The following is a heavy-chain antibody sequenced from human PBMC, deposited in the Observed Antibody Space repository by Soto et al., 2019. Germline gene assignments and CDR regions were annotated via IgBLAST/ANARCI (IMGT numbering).Heavy chain of an antibody. CDR3: VRDGTKALRDWFEP. V-gene: IGHV4-4*07. CDR1: GASISGFY. CDR2: IYATGTT. Sequence: SETLSLTCTVSGASISGFYWSWIRKSAGKGLEWIGRIYATGTTDYNPSLKSRVMMSVDTSKKQFSLKLRSVTAADTAVYYCVRDGTKALRDWFEPRGKRITVVVSS. J-gene: IGHJ5*02. D-gene: IGHD1-1*01.